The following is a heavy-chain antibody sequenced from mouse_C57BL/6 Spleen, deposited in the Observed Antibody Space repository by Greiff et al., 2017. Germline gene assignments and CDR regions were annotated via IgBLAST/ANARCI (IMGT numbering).Heavy chain of an antibody. J-gene: IGHJ2*01. CDR3: ARGYYYGVDY. V-gene: IGHV1-42*01. CDR2: MNPSTGGT. Sequence: EVQGVESGPELVKPGASVKISCKASGYSCTGYYMNWVKQSPEKSLEWIGEMNPSTGGTTYNQKFKAKATLTVDKSSSTAYMQLKSLTSEDSAVYYCARGYYYGVDYWGQGTTLTVSS. CDR1: GYSCTGYY. D-gene: IGHD1-1*01.